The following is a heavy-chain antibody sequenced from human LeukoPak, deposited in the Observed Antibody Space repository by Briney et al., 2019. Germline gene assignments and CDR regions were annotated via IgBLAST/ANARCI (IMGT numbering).Heavy chain of an antibody. V-gene: IGHV3-23*01. CDR1: GFTFSSYV. CDR2: ISGSGDST. J-gene: IGHJ4*02. Sequence: PGGSLRLSRAASGFTFSSYVINWVRQAPGKGLEWVSAISGSGDSTYYADSVRGRFTISRDNSKNTLYLQMNSLRAEDTAVYYCAKAPIDYGSGSYANLGYWGQGTLVSVSS. CDR3: AKAPIDYGSGSYANLGY. D-gene: IGHD3-10*01.